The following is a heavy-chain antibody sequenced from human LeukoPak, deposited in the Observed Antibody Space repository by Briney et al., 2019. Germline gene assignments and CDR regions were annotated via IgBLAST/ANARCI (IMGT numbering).Heavy chain of an antibody. CDR2: IYYSGST. CDR1: GGSISSYY. CDR3: ARHYYDSSGYFYQDY. V-gene: IGHV4-59*08. D-gene: IGHD3-22*01. J-gene: IGHJ4*02. Sequence: PSETLSLTCTASGGSISSYYWSWIRQPPGKGLEWIGYIYYSGSTNYNPSLKSRVTISVDTSKNQFSLKLSSVTAADTAVYYCARHYYDSSGYFYQDYWGQGTLVTVSS.